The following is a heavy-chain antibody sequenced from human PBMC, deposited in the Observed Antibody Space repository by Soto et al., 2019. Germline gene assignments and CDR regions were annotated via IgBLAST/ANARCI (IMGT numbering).Heavy chain of an antibody. D-gene: IGHD3-10*01. J-gene: IGHJ4*02. CDR2: ISGGGDTT. CDR3: AKGRGGSGSLTPRVDF. Sequence: EVQLLESGGGLVQPAGSLRLSCAASGFTFNNYAMIWVRQAPGKGLEWVSAISGGGDTTSYADSVKGRFTVSRDGSKNTLYLQMSSLRAEDTALYYCAKGRGGSGSLTPRVDFWGQGTLVTVSS. V-gene: IGHV3-23*01. CDR1: GFTFNNYA.